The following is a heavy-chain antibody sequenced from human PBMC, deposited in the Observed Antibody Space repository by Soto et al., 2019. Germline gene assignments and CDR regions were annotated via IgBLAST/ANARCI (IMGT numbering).Heavy chain of an antibody. CDR1: GFTFSGSA. V-gene: IGHV3-73*01. CDR3: TRSKGLYDFWSGHRPDYYMDV. J-gene: IGHJ6*03. Sequence: PGGSLRLSCAASGFTFSGSAMHWVRQASGKGLEWVGRIRSKANSYATAYAASVKGRFTISRDDSKNTAYLQMNSLKTEDTAVYYCTRSKGLYDFWSGHRPDYYMDVWGKGTTVTVSS. D-gene: IGHD3-3*01. CDR2: IRSKANSYAT.